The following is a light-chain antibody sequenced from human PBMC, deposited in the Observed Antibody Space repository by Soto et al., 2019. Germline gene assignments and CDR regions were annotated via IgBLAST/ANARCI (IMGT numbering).Light chain of an antibody. CDR3: QQTNSIPIP. CDR1: QSIGRF. Sequence: IQITQTPSSLSASVGDRVTITCRASQSIGRFLNWYQQKPGKAPKLLIYAASTLQSGVPSRFSGSGSGTDFTLTISSLQPEDFATYYCQQTNSIPIPFGQGRRLETK. V-gene: IGKV1-39*01. J-gene: IGKJ5*01. CDR2: AAS.